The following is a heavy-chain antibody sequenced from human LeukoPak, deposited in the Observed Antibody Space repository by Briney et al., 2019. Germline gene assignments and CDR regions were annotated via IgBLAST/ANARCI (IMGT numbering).Heavy chain of an antibody. D-gene: IGHD3-10*01. CDR1: GFTFDDYA. CDR3: ARAGYGSGSYYWGNWFDP. CDR2: ISWNSCSI. Sequence: GRSLGLSCAASGFTFDDYAMHWVRQAPGKGLEWVSGISWNSCSIGYADSVKGRFTISRDNAKNSLYLQMTSMRAEDTALYYCARAGYGSGSYYWGNWFDPWGQGTLVTVSS. J-gene: IGHJ5*02. V-gene: IGHV3-9*01.